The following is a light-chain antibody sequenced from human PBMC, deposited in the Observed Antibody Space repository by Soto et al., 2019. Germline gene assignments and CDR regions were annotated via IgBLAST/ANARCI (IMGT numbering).Light chain of an antibody. V-gene: IGLV1-44*01. Sequence: QSALTQPPSASGTPGQRVTISCSGSSSNIGSNTVNWYHQFPGTAPKLLIYNNNQRPSGVPDRFSGSKSGTSASLAISGLQSEDEADYYCAAWDDSLDGSYVFGTGTKLTVL. CDR1: SSNIGSNT. CDR2: NNN. CDR3: AAWDDSLDGSYV. J-gene: IGLJ1*01.